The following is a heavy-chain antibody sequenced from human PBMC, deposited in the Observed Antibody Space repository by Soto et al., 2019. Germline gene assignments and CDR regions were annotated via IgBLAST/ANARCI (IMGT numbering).Heavy chain of an antibody. CDR1: GCSISTYY. CDR2: IYYSGST. D-gene: IGHD6-13*01. CDR3: ARHAAAAGTVHFDY. V-gene: IGHV4-59*08. J-gene: IGHJ4*02. Sequence: PSETLSLTYTNSGCSISTYYWSWIRQPPGKGLEWIGYIYYSGSTNYNPSLKSRVTISVDTSKNQFSLKLSSVTAADTAVYYCARHAAAAGTVHFDYWGQGTLVTVSS.